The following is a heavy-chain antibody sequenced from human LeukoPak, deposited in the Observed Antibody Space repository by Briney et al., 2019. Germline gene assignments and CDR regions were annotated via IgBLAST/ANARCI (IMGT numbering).Heavy chain of an antibody. Sequence: ASVKVSCKASGYTFTNYAMNWVRQAPGQGLEWMGWINPNSGGTNYAQKFQGRVTMTRDTSISTAYMELSRLRSDDTAVYYCASPRGATYDFDYWGQGTLVTVSS. CDR2: INPNSGGT. CDR3: ASPRGATYDFDY. J-gene: IGHJ4*02. V-gene: IGHV1-2*02. CDR1: GYTFTNYA. D-gene: IGHD1-26*01.